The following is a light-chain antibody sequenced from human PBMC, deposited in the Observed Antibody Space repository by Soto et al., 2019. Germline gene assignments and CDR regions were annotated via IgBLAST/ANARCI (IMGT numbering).Light chain of an antibody. Sequence: EIVLTQSPGTLSLSPGERATLSCRASQSISSNYLAWYQQRPGQAPRLLIFGASYRATGIPDRFSGSGSGTDFTIIISRLEPEDFAVYYCQQYSRSPPEFTLGPGTRVESK. CDR2: GAS. V-gene: IGKV3-20*01. CDR3: QQYSRSPPEFT. CDR1: QSISSNY. J-gene: IGKJ3*01.